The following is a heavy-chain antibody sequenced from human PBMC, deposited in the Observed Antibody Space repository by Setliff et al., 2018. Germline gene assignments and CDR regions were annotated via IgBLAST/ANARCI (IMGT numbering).Heavy chain of an antibody. D-gene: IGHD6-19*01. CDR3: ARASSGWYSAYYYYMDV. CDR2: INRRGST. J-gene: IGHJ6*03. CDR1: GGSVNSGYDN. Sequence: SETLSLTCTVSGGSVNSGYDNWNWLRQPAGKGLEWIGHINRRGSTNFTPSLKIRVTISLDTSKNQFSLNLTSVTAADTAVYYCARASSGWYSAYYYYMDVWGKGTTVTVSS. V-gene: IGHV4-61*09.